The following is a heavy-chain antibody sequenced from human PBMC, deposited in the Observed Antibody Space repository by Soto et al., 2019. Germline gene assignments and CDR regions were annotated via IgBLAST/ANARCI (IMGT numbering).Heavy chain of an antibody. CDR2: IIPIFGTA. J-gene: IGHJ6*02. V-gene: IGHV1-69*13. CDR3: ASSLNAILGVGYYGMDV. Sequence: ASVTVSCKASGGTFSSYAISWVRQAPGQGLEWMGGIIPIFGTANYAQKFQGRVTITADESTSTAYMELSSLRSEDTAVYYCASSLNAILGVGYYGMDVWGQGTTVTVSS. CDR1: GGTFSSYA. D-gene: IGHD2-8*01.